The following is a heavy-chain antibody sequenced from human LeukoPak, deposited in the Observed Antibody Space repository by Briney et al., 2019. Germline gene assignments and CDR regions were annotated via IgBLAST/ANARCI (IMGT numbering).Heavy chain of an antibody. CDR3: ATVLRIRNYYYGMDV. Sequence: ASVKVSCKASGGTFSSYAISWVRQAPGQGLEWMGGFDPEDGETIYAQKFQGRVTMTEDTSTDTAYMELSSLRSEDTAVYYCATVLRIRNYYYGMDVWGQGTTVTVSS. J-gene: IGHJ6*02. CDR2: FDPEDGET. CDR1: GGTFSSYA. D-gene: IGHD2/OR15-2a*01. V-gene: IGHV1-24*01.